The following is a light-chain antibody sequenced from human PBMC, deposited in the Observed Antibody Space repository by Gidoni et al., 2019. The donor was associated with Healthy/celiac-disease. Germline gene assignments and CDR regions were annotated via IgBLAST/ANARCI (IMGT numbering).Light chain of an antibody. CDR1: NIGSKS. V-gene: IGLV3-21*04. CDR2: SDS. J-gene: IGLJ2*01. CDR3: QVWDSSSDHVV. Sequence: SYVLTQPPSVSVAPGKPARITCGGNNIGSKSVHWSQQQPGQAPVLVIYSDSDRPSGLPERFSGSNSGNTATLTISSVEAGDEADYYCQVWDSSSDHVVFGGGTKLTVL.